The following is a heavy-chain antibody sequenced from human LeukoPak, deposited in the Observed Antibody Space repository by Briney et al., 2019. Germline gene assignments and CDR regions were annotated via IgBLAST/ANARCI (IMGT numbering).Heavy chain of an antibody. CDR1: GYTFTSYN. V-gene: IGHV1-8*01. Sequence: ASVKVSCKASGYTFTSYNINWVRQATGQGLEWMGWMNPNSGNTGYAQKFQGRVTMTRNTSISTAYMELSSLRSEDTAVYYCARGRVLLWFGEPLTATFDPWGQGTLVTVSS. D-gene: IGHD3-10*01. J-gene: IGHJ5*02. CDR3: ARGRVLLWFGEPLTATFDP. CDR2: MNPNSGNT.